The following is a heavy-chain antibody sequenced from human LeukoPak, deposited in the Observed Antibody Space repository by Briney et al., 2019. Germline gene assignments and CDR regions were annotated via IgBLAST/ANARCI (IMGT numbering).Heavy chain of an antibody. V-gene: IGHV3-30*18. D-gene: IGHD2-21*02. J-gene: IGHJ4*02. CDR1: GFTFSSYG. Sequence: GRSLRLSCAASGFTFSSYGMHWVRQAPGKGLEWVAVISYDGSNKYYADSVKGRFTISRDNSKNTLYLQMNSLRAEDTAVYYCAKDLRAYCGGDCYASGYWGQGTLVTVS. CDR2: ISYDGSNK. CDR3: AKDLRAYCGGDCYASGY.